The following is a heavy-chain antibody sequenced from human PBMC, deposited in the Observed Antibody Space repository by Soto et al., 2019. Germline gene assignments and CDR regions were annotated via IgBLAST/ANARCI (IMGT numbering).Heavy chain of an antibody. J-gene: IGHJ4*02. CDR3: ARIDFWSGYYYFDY. CDR1: GGSISSGGYY. CDR2: IYYSGST. Sequence: QVQLQESGPGLVKPSQTLSLTCTVSGGSISSGGYYWSWIRQHPGKGLEWIGYIYYSGSTYYNPSLKSRVTISVDTSKNQFSLKLRSVTAADTAVYYCARIDFWSGYYYFDYWGQGTLVTVSS. D-gene: IGHD3-3*01. V-gene: IGHV4-31*03.